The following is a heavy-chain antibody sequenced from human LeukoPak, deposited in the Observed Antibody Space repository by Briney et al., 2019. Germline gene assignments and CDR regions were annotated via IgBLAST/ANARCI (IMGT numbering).Heavy chain of an antibody. V-gene: IGHV1-18*01. D-gene: IGHD3-3*01. Sequence: ASVKVSCKASGYTFTSYGISWVRQAPGQGLEWMGWISAYNGNTNYAQKLQGRVTMTTDTSTSTAYMELRSLRSDDTAVYYCARRYYDFWSGYYESGAFDISGQGTMVTVSS. CDR2: ISAYNGNT. CDR3: ARRYYDFWSGYYESGAFDI. J-gene: IGHJ3*02. CDR1: GYTFTSYG.